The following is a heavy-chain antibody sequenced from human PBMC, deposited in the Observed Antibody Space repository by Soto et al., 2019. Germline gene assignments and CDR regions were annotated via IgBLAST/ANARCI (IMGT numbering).Heavy chain of an antibody. Sequence: QVQLVESGGGVVQPGRSLRLSCAASGFTFDSYGMHWVRQAPGKGLEWVSVISSDGNNKYYADSVKGRFSSSRDNGKNTLYLQMSSWRADETAVYYCAKDLLPNTVTTCGSWGQGTLVSFSS. D-gene: IGHD4-17*01. CDR2: ISSDGNNK. CDR1: GFTFDSYG. V-gene: IGHV3-30*18. CDR3: AKDLLPNTVTTCGS. J-gene: IGHJ1*01.